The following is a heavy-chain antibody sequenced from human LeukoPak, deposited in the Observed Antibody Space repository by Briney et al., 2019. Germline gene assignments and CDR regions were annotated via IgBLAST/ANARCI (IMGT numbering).Heavy chain of an antibody. V-gene: IGHV1-24*01. Sequence: ASVKVSCKVSGYTLTELSMHWVRQAPGKGLEGMGGFDPEDGETIYAQKFQGRVTMTEDTSTDTAYMELSSLRSEDTAVYYCAADDYGDYGRFDYWGQGTLVTVSS. CDR1: GYTLTELS. CDR2: FDPEDGET. J-gene: IGHJ4*02. D-gene: IGHD4-17*01. CDR3: AADDYGDYGRFDY.